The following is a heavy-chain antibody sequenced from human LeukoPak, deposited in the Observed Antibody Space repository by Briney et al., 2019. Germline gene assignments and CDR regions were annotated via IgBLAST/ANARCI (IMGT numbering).Heavy chain of an antibody. Sequence: PGGSLRLSCAASGFTFSSYEMNWVRQAPRKGLEWVSYISSSGSTIYYADSVKGRFTISRDNAKNSLYLQMNSLRAEDTAVYYCARDHYSNHYFDYWGQGTLVTVSS. CDR2: ISSSGSTI. V-gene: IGHV3-48*03. CDR3: ARDHYSNHYFDY. CDR1: GFTFSSYE. D-gene: IGHD4-11*01. J-gene: IGHJ4*02.